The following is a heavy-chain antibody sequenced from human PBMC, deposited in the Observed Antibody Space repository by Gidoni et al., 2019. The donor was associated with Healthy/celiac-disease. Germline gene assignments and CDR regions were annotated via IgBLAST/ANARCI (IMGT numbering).Heavy chain of an antibody. CDR2: IWYDGSNK. V-gene: IGHV3-33*01. J-gene: IGHJ6*02. CDR3: ARDLAAAGTYGMDV. Sequence: QVQLVESGGGVVQPGRSLRRYCAASGFTFSSYGMHWVRQASGKGLEWVAVIWYDGSNKYYADSVKGRFTISRDNSKNTLYLQMNSLRAEDTAVYYCARDLAAAGTYGMDVWGQGTTVTVSS. CDR1: GFTFSSYG. D-gene: IGHD6-13*01.